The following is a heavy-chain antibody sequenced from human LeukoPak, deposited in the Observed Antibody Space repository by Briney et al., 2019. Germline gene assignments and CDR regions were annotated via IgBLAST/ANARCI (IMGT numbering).Heavy chain of an antibody. CDR2: INPNSGDT. CDR3: ARDNWNYEFDI. D-gene: IGHD1-7*01. Sequence: GASVKVSCKASGYTFTDYYIHWVRQPPGQGLEWLGWINPNSGDTNYSQKFRGRVTMTRDTSISTAYMDLSRLTSDDKAVYYCARDNWNYEFDIWGQGTMVTVSS. CDR1: GYTFTDYY. J-gene: IGHJ3*02. V-gene: IGHV1-2*02.